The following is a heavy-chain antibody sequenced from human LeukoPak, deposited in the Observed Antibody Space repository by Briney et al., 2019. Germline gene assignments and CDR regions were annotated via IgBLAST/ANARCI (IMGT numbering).Heavy chain of an antibody. CDR2: ISDSGGST. CDR1: GLTFSNYA. J-gene: IGHJ5*02. Sequence: GGSLGLSCAASGLTFSNYAMSWVRQAPGKGLEWVSGISDSGGSTHYADSVEGRFTISRDNSKNTLYLQMNSLRAEDTAVYYCAKDPLRGVRDWLDPWGQGTLVTVSS. D-gene: IGHD3-10*01. V-gene: IGHV3-23*01. CDR3: AKDPLRGVRDWLDP.